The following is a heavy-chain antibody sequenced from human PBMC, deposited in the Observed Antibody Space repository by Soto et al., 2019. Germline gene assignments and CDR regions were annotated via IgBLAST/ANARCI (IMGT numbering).Heavy chain of an antibody. D-gene: IGHD6-13*01. CDR2: ISYDGSNK. J-gene: IGHJ6*02. Sequence: QVQLVESGGGVVQPGRSLRLSCAASGFTFSSYGMHWVRQAPGKGLEWVAVISYDGSNKYYADSVKGRFTISRDNSKNTLYLQMNSLRAEDTAVYYCAKDQGSSSWITGSGMDVWGQGTTVTVSS. V-gene: IGHV3-30*18. CDR1: GFTFSSYG. CDR3: AKDQGSSSWITGSGMDV.